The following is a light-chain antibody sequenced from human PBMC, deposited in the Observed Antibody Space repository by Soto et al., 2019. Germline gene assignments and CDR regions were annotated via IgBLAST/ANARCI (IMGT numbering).Light chain of an antibody. CDR1: TSNIGSNG. CDR3: AAWDDRLNGYV. V-gene: IGLV1-44*01. Sequence: QLVLTQPPSASGTPGQRATISCSGSTSNIGSNGVNWYRQLPGTAPKLLIYSSNERPSGVPDRFSGSKSGTSASLAISGLQSEDEADYYCAAWDDRLNGYVFGTGTKLTVL. J-gene: IGLJ1*01. CDR2: SSN.